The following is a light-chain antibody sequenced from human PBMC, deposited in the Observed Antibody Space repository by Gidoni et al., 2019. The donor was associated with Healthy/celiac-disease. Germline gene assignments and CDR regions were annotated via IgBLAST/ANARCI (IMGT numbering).Light chain of an antibody. Sequence: DTQTTQYPSSLSASVGDRVTITCRASQSLSSYLNWYQQRPGKAPKLLIYAASSLQSGVPSVFSGSGSGTDFTLTISSLQPEDFATYYCQQSYSTPPIFGGGTKVEIK. J-gene: IGKJ4*01. CDR3: QQSYSTPPI. CDR1: QSLSSY. V-gene: IGKV1-39*01. CDR2: AAS.